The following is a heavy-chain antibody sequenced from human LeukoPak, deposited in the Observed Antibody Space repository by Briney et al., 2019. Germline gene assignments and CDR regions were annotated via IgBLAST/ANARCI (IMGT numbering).Heavy chain of an antibody. V-gene: IGHV3-9*01. D-gene: IGHD5-12*01. CDR1: GFTFDDYA. Sequence: GGSLRLSCAASGFTFDDYAMHWVRQAPGKGLGWVSGISWNSGSIGYADSVKGRFTISRDNAKNSLYLQMNSLRAEDTALYYCAKAKRGYSGYEFDYWGQGTLVTVSS. CDR3: AKAKRGYSGYEFDY. CDR2: ISWNSGSI. J-gene: IGHJ4*02.